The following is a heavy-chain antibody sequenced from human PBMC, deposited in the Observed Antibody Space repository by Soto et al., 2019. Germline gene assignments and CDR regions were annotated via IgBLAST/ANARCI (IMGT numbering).Heavy chain of an antibody. Sequence: QVHLVQSGAEVKEPGSSVRVSCKASGYTFNTHAIHWLRQAPGQGPEWMGVILPIFGTANYVERFQGRLTITADESTSTAYMELTGLTSEDTAFSFCAKEENGLIIYPSTPPSWGQGTLVTVSS. J-gene: IGHJ5*02. D-gene: IGHD1-1*01. CDR3: AKEENGLIIYPSTPPS. CDR1: GYTFNTHA. CDR2: ILPIFGTA. V-gene: IGHV1-69*01.